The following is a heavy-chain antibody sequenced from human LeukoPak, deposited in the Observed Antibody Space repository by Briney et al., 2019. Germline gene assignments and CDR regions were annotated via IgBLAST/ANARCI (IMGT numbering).Heavy chain of an antibody. V-gene: IGHV4-59*02. Sequence: PSETLSLTCTVSGGSVTDYYWSWIRQPPGKGLEWVGYIYYTGTSYNPSLKSRVTISADKSKNQFSMKLISVTAADTAVYYCASRKLGNDYWGQGTLVTVSS. J-gene: IGHJ4*02. CDR1: GGSVTDYY. CDR3: ASRKLGNDY. CDR2: IYYTGT. D-gene: IGHD7-27*01.